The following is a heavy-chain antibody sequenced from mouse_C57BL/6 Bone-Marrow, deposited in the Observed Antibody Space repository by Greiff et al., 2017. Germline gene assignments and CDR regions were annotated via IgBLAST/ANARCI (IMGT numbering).Heavy chain of an antibody. CDR1: GYTFTSYW. CDR2: INPSNGGT. J-gene: IGHJ2*01. D-gene: IGHD1-1*01. Sequence: VQLQQPGTELVKPGASVKLSCKASGYTFTSYWMHWVKQRPGQGLEWIGNINPSNGGTNYNETFKSKATLTVDKSSSTAYRQLSSLTSEDSAVYYWARESSSYALSGFDYWGQGTTLTVSS. CDR3: ARESSSYALSGFDY. V-gene: IGHV1-53*01.